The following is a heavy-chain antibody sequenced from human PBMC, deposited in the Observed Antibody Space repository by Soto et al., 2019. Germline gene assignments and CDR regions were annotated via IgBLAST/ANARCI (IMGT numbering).Heavy chain of an antibody. Sequence: SQTLSLTCAISGDSVSSKTAAWNWIRQSPSRGLEWLGRTYFRSKWYNDYAISVKSRITIDPDTSKNQFSLLLNSVTPEDTAVYYCARGRPAYYGMDVWGQGTTVTVSS. D-gene: IGHD6-6*01. CDR1: GDSVSSKTAA. CDR2: TYFRSKWYN. J-gene: IGHJ6*02. V-gene: IGHV6-1*01. CDR3: ARGRPAYYGMDV.